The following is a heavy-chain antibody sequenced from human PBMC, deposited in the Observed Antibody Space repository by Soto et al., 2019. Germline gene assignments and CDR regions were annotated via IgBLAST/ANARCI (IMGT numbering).Heavy chain of an antibody. CDR2: IGGSGGNR. Sequence: EVQLLESGGGLVEPGGSLRLSCAASGFTFNAYAMTWVRQAPGTGLEWVSAIGGSGGNRYYEASVKGRFTISRDNSKDTVDLKVTSLRVEDTAVYYCARVASDYINSVDHWGQGILVTFSS. J-gene: IGHJ1*01. CDR1: GFTFNAYA. V-gene: IGHV3-23*01. CDR3: ARVASDYINSVDH. D-gene: IGHD4-4*01.